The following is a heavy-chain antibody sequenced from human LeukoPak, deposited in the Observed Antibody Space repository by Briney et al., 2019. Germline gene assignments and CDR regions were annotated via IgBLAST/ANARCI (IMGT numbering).Heavy chain of an antibody. CDR1: GFSFSNYA. J-gene: IGHJ4*02. Sequence: GGSLRLSCTASGFSFSNYAMSWVRQAPGKGLEWVSAISGSGGSTYYADSVKGRFTISRDNSKNTLYLQMNSLRAEDTAVYYCAKQGSTSPFDYWGQGTLVTVSS. CDR3: AKQGSTSPFDY. V-gene: IGHV3-23*01. D-gene: IGHD2-2*01. CDR2: ISGSGGST.